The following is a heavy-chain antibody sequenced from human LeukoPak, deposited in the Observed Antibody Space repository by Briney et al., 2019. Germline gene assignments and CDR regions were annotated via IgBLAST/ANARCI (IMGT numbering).Heavy chain of an antibody. D-gene: IGHD3-10*01. J-gene: IGHJ4*02. Sequence: ASVKVSCKASGYTLTSYDINWVRQATGQGLEWMGWMNPNSGNTGYAQKFQGRVTMTRNTSISTAYMELSSLRSEDTAVYYCARGAPIDYYGSGSYDYWGQGTLVTVSS. CDR3: ARGAPIDYYGSGSYDY. CDR2: MNPNSGNT. CDR1: GYTLTSYD. V-gene: IGHV1-8*01.